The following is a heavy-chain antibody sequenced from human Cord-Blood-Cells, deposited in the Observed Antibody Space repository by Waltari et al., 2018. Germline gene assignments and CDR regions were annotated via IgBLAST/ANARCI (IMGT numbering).Heavy chain of an antibody. CDR3: ARVGPEAFDY. D-gene: IGHD3-16*01. Sequence: QVQLQESGPGLVKPSETRSLTFTVSGYSIRSGYSRGWIRQPPGKGLEWIGSVYHSGSTDYNPSLKSRVTISVDTSKNQFSLKLSSVTAADTAVYYCARVGPEAFDYWGQGTLVTVSS. CDR1: GYSIRSGYS. V-gene: IGHV4-38-2*02. CDR2: VYHSGST. J-gene: IGHJ4*02.